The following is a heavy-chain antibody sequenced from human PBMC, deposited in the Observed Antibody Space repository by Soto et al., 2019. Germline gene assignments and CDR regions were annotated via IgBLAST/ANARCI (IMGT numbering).Heavy chain of an antibody. D-gene: IGHD2-2*01. CDR3: AREAIRAVIRYSGLFDP. Sequence: QVQLGQSGAEVKKPGASVKVSCKASGYTFTSYAMHWVRQAPVQMLEWMGWINAGNGNTKYSQKFQGRVTITRDTSASTAYKEMSSLSSEDTAVYYCAREAIRAVIRYSGLFDPWGQGTLVTVSS. J-gene: IGHJ5*02. V-gene: IGHV1-3*01. CDR2: INAGNGNT. CDR1: GYTFTSYA.